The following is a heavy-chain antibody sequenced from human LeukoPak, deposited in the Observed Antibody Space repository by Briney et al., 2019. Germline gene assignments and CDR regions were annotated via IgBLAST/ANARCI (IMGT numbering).Heavy chain of an antibody. CDR3: ARARGDFWSGYYGGDDAFDI. J-gene: IGHJ3*02. CDR2: LYYSGST. Sequence: PSETLSLTCTVSGGSISSYYWTWIRQPPGKGLEWIGSLYYSGSTNYNPSLKSRVTISVDTSKNQFSLKLSSVTAADTAVYYCARARGDFWSGYYGGDDAFDIWGQGTMVTVSS. CDR1: GGSISSYY. V-gene: IGHV4-59*01. D-gene: IGHD3-3*01.